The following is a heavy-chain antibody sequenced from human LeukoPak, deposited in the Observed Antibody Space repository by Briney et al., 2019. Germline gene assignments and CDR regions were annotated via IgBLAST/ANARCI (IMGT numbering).Heavy chain of an antibody. CDR1: GGSVGSDSYY. V-gene: IGHV4-61*01. Sequence: SETLSLTCTVSGGSVGSDSYYWSWIRKPPGKGLEWIAYMYYRGSTNYNPSLKSRVTISVDASKNQFSLKLSSVTAADTAVYYCARARYDYIWGSYRYYHPHFDYWGQGTLVTVSS. CDR3: ARARYDYIWGSYRYYHPHFDY. D-gene: IGHD3-16*02. J-gene: IGHJ4*02. CDR2: MYYRGST.